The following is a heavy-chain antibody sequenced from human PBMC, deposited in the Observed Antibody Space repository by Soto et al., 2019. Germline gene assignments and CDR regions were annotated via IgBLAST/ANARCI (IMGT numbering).Heavy chain of an antibody. J-gene: IGHJ6*02. Sequence: SETLSLTCTVSGGSISSYYWSWIRQPPGKGLEWIGYIYYSGSTNYNPSLKSRVTISVDTSKNQFSLKLSSVTAADTAVYYCARGGIAAIYGMDVWGQGTTVTVSS. CDR1: GGSISSYY. V-gene: IGHV4-59*08. CDR2: IYYSGST. CDR3: ARGGIAAIYGMDV. D-gene: IGHD6-13*01.